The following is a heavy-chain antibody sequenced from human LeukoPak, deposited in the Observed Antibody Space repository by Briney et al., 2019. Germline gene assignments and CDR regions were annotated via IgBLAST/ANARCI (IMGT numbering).Heavy chain of an antibody. D-gene: IGHD3-3*01. CDR1: GFTFSSYA. J-gene: IGHJ4*02. V-gene: IGHV3-23*01. CDR2: ISGSGGST. CDR3: AQVRCDLSSGSPIDY. Sequence: PAGSLSLSCAASGFTFSSYAMSWVRQAPGKGLEWVSAISGSGGSTYYADSVKSRFTISRDNSKNTLYLQMNSLRAADTAVDYCAQVRCDLSSGSPIDYWGQGTLVTVSS.